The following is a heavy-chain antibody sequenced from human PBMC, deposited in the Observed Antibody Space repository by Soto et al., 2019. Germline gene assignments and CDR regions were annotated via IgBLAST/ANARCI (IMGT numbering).Heavy chain of an antibody. CDR3: AKVPRYCSGGSCYGGYFDY. Sequence: EVQLLESGGGLVQPGGSLRLSCAASGFTFSSYAMSWVRQAPGKGLEWVSAISGSGGSTYYADSVKGRFTISRDYSKNTLYLQMNSLRAEDTAVYHCAKVPRYCSGGSCYGGYFDYWGQGTLVTVSS. CDR2: ISGSGGST. J-gene: IGHJ4*02. D-gene: IGHD2-15*01. CDR1: GFTFSSYA. V-gene: IGHV3-23*01.